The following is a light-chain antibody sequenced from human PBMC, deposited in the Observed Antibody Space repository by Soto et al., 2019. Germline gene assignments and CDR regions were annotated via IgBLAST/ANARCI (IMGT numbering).Light chain of an antibody. CDR3: QQYNSYSLWT. CDR2: DAS. V-gene: IGKV1-5*01. J-gene: IGKJ1*01. CDR1: QSISSW. Sequence: DIQMTQSPSTLSASVGDRVTITCRASQSISSWLAWYQQKPGKAPKLLIYDASSLESGVPSRFSGSGSGTEFTHTISSLQPDDFANYYCQQYNSYSLWTFGQGTKVEIK.